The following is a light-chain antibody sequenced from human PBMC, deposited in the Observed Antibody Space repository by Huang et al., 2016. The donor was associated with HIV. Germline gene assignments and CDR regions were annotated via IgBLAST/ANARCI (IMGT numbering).Light chain of an antibody. CDR2: GAS. Sequence: EILLTQSPATLSVSSGARVTLSCRASETVSEHLAWFQQRPGQTPKLLIYGASNMATGVPPRFSGRGSGTEFGLTITNLQSEDFAIYFCHQYYTLPRTFGQGTKVEI. J-gene: IGKJ1*01. CDR3: HQYYTLPRT. CDR1: ETVSEH. V-gene: IGKV3-15*01.